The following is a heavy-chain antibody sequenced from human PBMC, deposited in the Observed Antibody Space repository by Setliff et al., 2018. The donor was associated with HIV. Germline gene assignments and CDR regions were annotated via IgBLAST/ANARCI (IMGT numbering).Heavy chain of an antibody. CDR1: GYSISSNNW. CDR3: ARAPKVGITSTNAFNI. CDR2: IYYTGST. J-gene: IGHJ3*02. V-gene: IGHV4-28*06. Sequence: PSETLSLTCVVSGYSISSNNWWGWIRQPPGKGLEYIGYIYYTGSTNYNPSLKSRVTISVDTSKNQFSLNLSSVTATDTAVYYCARAPKVGITSTNAFNIWGQGTMVTVSS. D-gene: IGHD3-22*01.